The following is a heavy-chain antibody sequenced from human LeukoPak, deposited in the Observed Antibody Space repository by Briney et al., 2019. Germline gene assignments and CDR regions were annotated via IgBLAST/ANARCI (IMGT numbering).Heavy chain of an antibody. CDR2: IKQDGSEK. V-gene: IGHV3-7*01. CDR3: AKFRRPRPVGGTGGGHFDY. J-gene: IGHJ4*02. D-gene: IGHD1-26*01. CDR1: GFTFSSYW. Sequence: GALRLSCAASGFTFSSYWMSWVRQAPGKGLEWVANIKQDGSEKYYVDSVKGRFTISRDNAKNSLYLQMNSLRAEDTAVYYCAKFRRPRPVGGTGGGHFDYWGQGTLVTVSS.